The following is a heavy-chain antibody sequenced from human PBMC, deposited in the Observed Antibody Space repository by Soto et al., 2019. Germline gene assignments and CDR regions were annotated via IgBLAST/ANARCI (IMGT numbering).Heavy chain of an antibody. CDR2: IYYSGST. CDR3: ASQLPTVYAMGYFDY. D-gene: IGHD2-8*01. Sequence: SETLSLTCTVSGGSISSGGYYWSWIRQHPGKGLEWIGYIYYSGSTYYNPSLKSRVTISVDTSKNQFSLKLSSVTAADTAVYYCASQLPTVYAMGYFDYWGQGTLVTVSS. J-gene: IGHJ4*02. CDR1: GGSISSGGYY. V-gene: IGHV4-31*03.